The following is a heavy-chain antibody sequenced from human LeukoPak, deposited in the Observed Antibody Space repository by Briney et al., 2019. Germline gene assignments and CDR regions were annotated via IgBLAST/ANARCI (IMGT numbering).Heavy chain of an antibody. CDR2: INSDGSST. CDR3: ARVETAMVRGVDY. CDR1: GFTFSSYW. Sequence: GGSLRLSCAASGFTFSSYWMHWVRQAPGKGLVWVSRINSDGSSTSYADSVKGRFTISRDNAKNTLYLQMNSLIAEDTAVYYCARVETAMVRGVDYWGQGTLVTVSS. V-gene: IGHV3-74*01. D-gene: IGHD5-18*01. J-gene: IGHJ4*02.